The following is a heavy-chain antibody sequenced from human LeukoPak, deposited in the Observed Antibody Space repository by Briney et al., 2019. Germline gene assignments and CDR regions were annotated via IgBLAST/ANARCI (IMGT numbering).Heavy chain of an antibody. CDR3: AGGSFDFWSGYRTNVDY. D-gene: IGHD3-3*01. Sequence: GGSLRLSCAASGFTFSSYSMNWVRQAPGKGLEWVSFISSSSSYIYYADSVKGRFTISRDNAKNSLYLQMNSLRAEDTAVYYCAGGSFDFWSGYRTNVDYWGQGTLVTVSS. J-gene: IGHJ4*02. CDR1: GFTFSSYS. CDR2: ISSSSSYI. V-gene: IGHV3-21*01.